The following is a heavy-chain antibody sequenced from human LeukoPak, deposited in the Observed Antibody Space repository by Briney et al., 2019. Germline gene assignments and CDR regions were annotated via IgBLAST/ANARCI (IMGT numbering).Heavy chain of an antibody. CDR3: ARGPRRNWFDP. CDR2: INHSGST. V-gene: IGHV4-34*01. J-gene: IGHJ5*02. Sequence: SETLSLTCAVYGGSFSGYYWSWIRQPPGKGLEWIGEINHSGSTNYNPSLKSRVTILVDTSKNQFSLKLSSVTAADTAVYYCARGPRRNWFDPWGQGTLVTVSS. CDR1: GGSFSGYY.